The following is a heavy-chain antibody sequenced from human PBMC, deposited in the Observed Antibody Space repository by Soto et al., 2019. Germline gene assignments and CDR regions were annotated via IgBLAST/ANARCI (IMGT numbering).Heavy chain of an antibody. CDR3: ARPLGGGYALNS. CDR1: GFTFSDYY. CDR2: ISRSSTYT. Sequence: QVQLVESGGGVVKPGRSLRLSCAASGFTFSDYYMNWIRQAPGKGLEWVSYISRSSTYTNYADSVKGRFTITRDNAKNSLYLQMNSLRAEDTAVYYCARPLGGGYALNSWGQGTLVTVSS. D-gene: IGHD5-12*01. J-gene: IGHJ4*02. V-gene: IGHV3-11*05.